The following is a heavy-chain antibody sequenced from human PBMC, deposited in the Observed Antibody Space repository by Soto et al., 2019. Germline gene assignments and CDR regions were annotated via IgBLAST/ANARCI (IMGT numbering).Heavy chain of an antibody. CDR3: ATGARPFYPRFFDN. V-gene: IGHV3-23*01. CDR2: MGDTGNRP. J-gene: IGHJ4*02. D-gene: IGHD3-16*02. CDR1: GCTFSDYG. Sequence: GGTLRRSGAAAGCTFSDYGKSWVRQAPGKGMEWGSGMGDTGNRPDYADSVRGRFTSSRDNSKNSLCRQRNSQRDEETTTNYGATGARPFYPRFFDNWGLGTLVTVSS.